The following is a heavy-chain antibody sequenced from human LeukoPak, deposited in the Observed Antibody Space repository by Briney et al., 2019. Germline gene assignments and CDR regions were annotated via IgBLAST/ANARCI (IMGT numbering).Heavy chain of an antibody. Sequence: SETLSLTCSVSGGSISGYYWSWIRQPPGQGLEWIGYIYYSGSTNYNPSLKSRVIISRDTSKNQFSLNLSSVTAADTAVYYCASSVGSSWYDYWGQGTLVTVSS. D-gene: IGHD6-13*01. J-gene: IGHJ4*02. CDR2: IYYSGST. CDR3: ASSVGSSWYDY. V-gene: IGHV4-59*08. CDR1: GGSISGYY.